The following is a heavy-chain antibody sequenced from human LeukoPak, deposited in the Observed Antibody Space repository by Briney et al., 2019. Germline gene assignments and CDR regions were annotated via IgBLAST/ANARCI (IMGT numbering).Heavy chain of an antibody. J-gene: IGHJ6*03. D-gene: IGHD5-24*01. CDR2: MNPNSGNT. CDR1: GYTFTSYD. CDR3: ARAQLGAPYYCYYYMDV. Sequence: GASVKVSCKASGYTFTSYDINWVRQATGQGLEWMGWMNPNSGNTGYAQKFQGRVTITRNTSISTAYMELSSLRSEDTAVYYCARAQLGAPYYCYYYMDVWGKGTTVTVSS. V-gene: IGHV1-8*03.